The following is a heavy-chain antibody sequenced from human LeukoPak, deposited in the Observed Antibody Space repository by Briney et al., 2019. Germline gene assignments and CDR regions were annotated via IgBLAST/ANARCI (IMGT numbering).Heavy chain of an antibody. CDR3: ARDREVVVY. J-gene: IGHJ4*02. CDR1: GFTFSRHW. Sequence: GGSLRLSCAASGFTFSRHWVSWVRQAPGKGLEWVANIRDDGSVKYYVGSVKGRFTISRDNANNSLYLQMNSLGAEDTAVYYCARDREVVVYWGQGTLVTVSS. V-gene: IGHV3-7*03. D-gene: IGHD2-8*02. CDR2: IRDDGSVK.